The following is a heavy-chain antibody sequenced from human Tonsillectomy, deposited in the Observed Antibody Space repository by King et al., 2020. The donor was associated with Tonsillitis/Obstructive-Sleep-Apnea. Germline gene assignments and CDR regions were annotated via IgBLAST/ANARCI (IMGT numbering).Heavy chain of an antibody. CDR2: ISWNSGSK. D-gene: IGHD6-19*01. V-gene: IGHV3-9*01. CDR3: AKDMGLYVGWYPDY. J-gene: IGHJ4*02. CDR1: GFTFDDYA. Sequence: VQLVESGGGLVQPGRSLRLSCAASGFTFDDYAMHWVRQAPGKGLEWVSGISWNSGSKGYADSVKGRFTISRDNAKNSLYLQMNSLRAEDTALYYCAKDMGLYVGWYPDYWGQGTLVTVSS.